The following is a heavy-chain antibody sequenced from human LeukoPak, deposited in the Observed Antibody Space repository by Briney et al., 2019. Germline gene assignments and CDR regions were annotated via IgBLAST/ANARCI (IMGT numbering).Heavy chain of an antibody. J-gene: IGHJ1*01. D-gene: IGHD4-17*01. CDR1: GFTLRNNA. V-gene: IGHV3-23*01. CDR3: AKGYGDFV. CDR2: ISADGNT. Sequence: GGSLRLSCTASGFTLRNNAVGWVRQAPGKGLEWVSTISADGNTYYADSVKGRFTISRDNSKNTLYLQMNSLRAEDTAVYFCAKGYGDFVWGPGTLVTVSS.